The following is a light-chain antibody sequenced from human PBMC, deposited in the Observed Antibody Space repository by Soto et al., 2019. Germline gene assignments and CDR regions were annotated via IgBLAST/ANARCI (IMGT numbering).Light chain of an antibody. CDR2: DAS. V-gene: IGKV3-11*01. J-gene: IGKJ1*01. CDR3: QHRSNWPRT. CDR1: QSVSSY. Sequence: EIVLTQSPATLSLSPGERATLSCRASQSVSSYLDWYQQKPGQAPRLLIYDASNRATGIPARFSGSGSGTDFTLTISSLEPEDLAVYYCQHRSNWPRTFGQGTKVEIK.